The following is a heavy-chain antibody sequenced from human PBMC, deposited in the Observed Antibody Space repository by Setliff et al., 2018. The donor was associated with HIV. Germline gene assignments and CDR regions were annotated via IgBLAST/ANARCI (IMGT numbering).Heavy chain of an antibody. CDR2: ISHSGST. J-gene: IGHJ4*02. CDR1: GGSFSAYH. Sequence: PSETLSLTCAVYGGSFSAYHWTWIRQPPGRGLEWIGEISHSGSTNYNPSLKGRVTLSIDTSKNQFSLKLTSVTAADTAVYYCARSYPSRGPLPEDYWSQGTLVTVSS. CDR3: ARSYPSRGPLPEDY. D-gene: IGHD5-12*01. V-gene: IGHV4-34*01.